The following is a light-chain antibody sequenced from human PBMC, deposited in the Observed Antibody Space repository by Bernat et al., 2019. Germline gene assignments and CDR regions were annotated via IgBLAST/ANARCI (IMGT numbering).Light chain of an antibody. Sequence: QSALTQPASVSGSPGQSITISCTGTSSDVGGYNYVSWYQQHPGRAPKLMIYDVRDRPSGISIRFSGSKSGNTASLTISGLLDEDEADYYCSSYTSSSTLVFGGGTRLTVL. V-gene: IGLV2-14*03. CDR2: DVR. J-gene: IGLJ3*02. CDR3: SSYTSSSTLV. CDR1: SSDVGGYNY.